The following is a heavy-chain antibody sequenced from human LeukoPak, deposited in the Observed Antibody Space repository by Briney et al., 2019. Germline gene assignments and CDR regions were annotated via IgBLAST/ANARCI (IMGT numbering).Heavy chain of an antibody. Sequence: GGSLRLSCAASGFTFSSYSMNGVRQAPGKGLEWVSYISSSGSTIYYADSVKGRFTISRDNAKNSLYLQMNSVRAEDTAVSYCAELGITMIGGVWGKGTTVTISS. CDR3: AELGITMIGGV. V-gene: IGHV3-48*04. CDR2: ISSSGSTI. CDR1: GFTFSSYS. D-gene: IGHD3-10*02. J-gene: IGHJ6*04.